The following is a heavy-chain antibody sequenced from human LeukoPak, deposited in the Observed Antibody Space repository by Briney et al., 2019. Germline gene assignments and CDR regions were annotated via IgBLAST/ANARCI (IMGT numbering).Heavy chain of an antibody. CDR2: IYYSGST. CDR3: ARVPTVTFFDY. V-gene: IGHV4-59*12. Sequence: SETLSLTCTVSGGSIISYYWSWIRQPPGKGLEWIGYIYYSGSTNYNPSLKSRVTISVDTSKNQFSLKLSSVTAADTALYYCARVPTVTFFDYWGQGTLVTVSS. CDR1: GGSIISYY. J-gene: IGHJ4*02. D-gene: IGHD4-17*01.